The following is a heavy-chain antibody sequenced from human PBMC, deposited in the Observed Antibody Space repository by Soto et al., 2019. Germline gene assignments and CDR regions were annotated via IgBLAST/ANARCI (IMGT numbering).Heavy chain of an antibody. CDR2: IDPSDSYT. D-gene: IGHD6-19*01. Sequence: GESLKISCKGSGYSFTSYWISWVRQMPGKGLEWMGRIDPSDSYTNYSPSFQGHVTISADKSISTAYLQWSSLKASDTAMYYCAREGAGTYYYYYGMDVWGQGTTVTVSS. CDR1: GYSFTSYW. J-gene: IGHJ6*02. V-gene: IGHV5-10-1*01. CDR3: AREGAGTYYYYYGMDV.